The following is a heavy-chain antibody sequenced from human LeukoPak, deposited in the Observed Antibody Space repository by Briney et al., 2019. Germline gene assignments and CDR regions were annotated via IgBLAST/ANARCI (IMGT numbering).Heavy chain of an antibody. D-gene: IGHD4-17*01. J-gene: IGHJ5*02. V-gene: IGHV1-2*02. CDR3: ARVWINDYGEYNWFDP. CDR2: INPNSGGT. Sequence: ASVTVSFKASGYTFTVYYMHWVRQAPGQGLEWMGWINPNSGGTNYAQKFQGRVTMTRDTSISTAYMELSRLRSDDTAVYYCARVWINDYGEYNWFDPWGQGTLVTVSS. CDR1: GYTFTVYY.